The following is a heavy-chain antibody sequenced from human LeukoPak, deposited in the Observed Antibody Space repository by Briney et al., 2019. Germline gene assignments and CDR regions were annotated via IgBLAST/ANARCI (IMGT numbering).Heavy chain of an antibody. J-gene: IGHJ4*02. CDR3: AHGVLRYFHFDY. CDR2: IYWDDDK. CDR1: GFSLSTTGVG. Sequence: GSGPTLVKPTQTLTLTCTFSGFSLSTTGVGVGWLRQPPGKALEWLALIYWDDDKRYSPSLKSMLTITKDTSKNQVVLTMTNMDPVDTATYYCAHGVLRYFHFDYWGQGTLVTVSS. V-gene: IGHV2-5*02. D-gene: IGHD3-9*01.